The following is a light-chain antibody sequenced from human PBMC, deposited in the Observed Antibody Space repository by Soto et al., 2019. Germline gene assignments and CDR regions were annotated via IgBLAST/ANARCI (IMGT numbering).Light chain of an antibody. J-gene: IGKJ2*01. Sequence: EIVLTQSPATLSLSPGERATLSCRASQSVSSYLAWYQQKPGQDPRLLVYDASNRATGIPARFSGSGSGNDFTLTGSSLEPEEFAVFYSHERSNSPLHTFGEWTKMEI. V-gene: IGKV3-11*01. CDR3: HERSNSPLHT. CDR1: QSVSSY. CDR2: DAS.